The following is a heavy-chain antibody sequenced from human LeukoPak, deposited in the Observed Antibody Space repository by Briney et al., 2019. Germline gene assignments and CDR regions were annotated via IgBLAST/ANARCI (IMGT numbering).Heavy chain of an antibody. CDR3: AKARYCSGGSCYSGTAYFQH. CDR2: IRYDGSNK. V-gene: IGHV3-30*02. J-gene: IGHJ1*01. Sequence: GGSLRLSCAASGFTFSSYGMHWARQAPGKGLEWVAFIRYDGSNKYYADSVKGRFTISRDNSKNTLYLQMSSLRAEDTAVYYCAKARYCSGGSCYSGTAYFQHWGQGTLVTVSS. D-gene: IGHD2-15*01. CDR1: GFTFSSYG.